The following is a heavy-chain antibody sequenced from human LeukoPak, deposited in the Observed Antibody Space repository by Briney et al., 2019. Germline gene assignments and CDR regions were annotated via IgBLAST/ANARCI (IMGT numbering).Heavy chain of an antibody. CDR3: ARDPYDYGDYVGSTY. J-gene: IGHJ4*02. V-gene: IGHV3-66*01. CDR2: NYSGGST. D-gene: IGHD4-17*01. CDR1: GFTVSSNY. Sequence: PGGSLRLSCAASGFTVSSNYMSWVRQAPGKGLEWVSVNYSGGSTYYADSVKGRFTISRDNSKNTLYLQMNSLRAEDTAVYYCARDPYDYGDYVGSTYWGQGTLVTVSS.